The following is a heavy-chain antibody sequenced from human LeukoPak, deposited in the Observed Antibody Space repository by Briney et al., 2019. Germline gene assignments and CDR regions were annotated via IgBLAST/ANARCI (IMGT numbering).Heavy chain of an antibody. CDR3: ARKRRYSYGDP. V-gene: IGHV4-34*01. CDR1: GGSVSNYY. D-gene: IGHD5-18*01. Sequence: SETLSLTCTVSGGSVSNYYWSWIRQPPGKGLEWIGEINHSGSTNYNPSLKSRVTISVDTSKNQFSLKLSSVTAADTAVYYCARKRRYSYGDPWGQGTLVTVSS. CDR2: INHSGST. J-gene: IGHJ5*02.